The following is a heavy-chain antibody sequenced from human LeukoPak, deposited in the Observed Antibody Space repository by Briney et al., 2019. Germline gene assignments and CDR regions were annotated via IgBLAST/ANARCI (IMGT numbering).Heavy chain of an antibody. Sequence: GSSVKVSCKASGGTFSSYAISWVRQAPGQGLEWMGGIIPIFGTANYAQKFQGRVTITADKSTSTAYMELSRLRSDDTAVYYCARAYCSGGSCRAFDYWGQGTLVTVSS. CDR1: GGTFSSYA. D-gene: IGHD2-15*01. CDR2: IIPIFGTA. V-gene: IGHV1-69*06. J-gene: IGHJ4*02. CDR3: ARAYCSGGSCRAFDY.